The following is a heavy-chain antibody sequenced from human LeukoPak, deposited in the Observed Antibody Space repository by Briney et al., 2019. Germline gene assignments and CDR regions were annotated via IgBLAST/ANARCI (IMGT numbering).Heavy chain of an antibody. D-gene: IGHD5-18*01. CDR3: ARVGYSYVINDWSRTGLGAYPTKYYYHMDV. Sequence: SETLSLTCAVYGGSFSDYFWGWIRQPPGKGLEWIGEIHPSGSTNYSPSLKSRVTISLDASKNQFSLKLSSVAAADTAVYFCARVGYSYVINDWSRTGLGAYPTKYYYHMDVWDKGTTVTVSS. CDR2: IHPSGST. J-gene: IGHJ6*03. V-gene: IGHV4-34*01. CDR1: GGSFSDYF.